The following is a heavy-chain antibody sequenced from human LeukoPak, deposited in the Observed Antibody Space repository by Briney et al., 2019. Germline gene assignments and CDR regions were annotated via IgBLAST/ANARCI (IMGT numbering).Heavy chain of an antibody. J-gene: IGHJ5*02. Sequence: PSQTLSFTCTVSGGSISSGDYYWSWIRQPPGKGLEWIAYMYYSGSTYYNPSLKSRVTMSADTSKNQLSLKLSSVTAADTAVYYCARPYYYDSRIDPWGQGILATVSS. CDR3: ARPYYYDSRIDP. V-gene: IGHV4-30-4*01. CDR2: MYYSGST. CDR1: GGSISSGDYY. D-gene: IGHD3-22*01.